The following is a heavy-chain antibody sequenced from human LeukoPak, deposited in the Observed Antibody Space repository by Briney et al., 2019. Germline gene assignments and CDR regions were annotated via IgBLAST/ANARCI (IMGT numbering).Heavy chain of an antibody. V-gene: IGHV3-30*03. Sequence: PGGSLRLSCAASGFTFSSYGMHWVRQAPGKGLEWVAVISYDGSNKYYADSVKGRFTVSRDDSKNTLYLQMDSLRAEDTAVYYCAREGIVVVPVVYGMDVWGQGTTVTVSS. CDR3: AREGIVVVPVVYGMDV. CDR1: GFTFSSYG. J-gene: IGHJ6*02. D-gene: IGHD2-2*01. CDR2: ISYDGSNK.